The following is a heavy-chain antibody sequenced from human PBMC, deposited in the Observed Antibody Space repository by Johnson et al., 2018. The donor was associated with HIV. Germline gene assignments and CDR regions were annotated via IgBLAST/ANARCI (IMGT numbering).Heavy chain of an antibody. Sequence: VQLVDAGGGVVRPGGSLRLSCAASGFTLNDYDMIWVRQAPGKGLSWVSGINWNGGSTGYADPVTGRFTISRDNSKNTLYLQMNSLRAEDTAVYYCAKDLEEGQQWLIGAFDIWGQGTMVTVSS. CDR2: INWNGGST. J-gene: IGHJ3*02. D-gene: IGHD6-19*01. CDR1: GFTLNDYD. CDR3: AKDLEEGQQWLIGAFDI. V-gene: IGHV3-20*04.